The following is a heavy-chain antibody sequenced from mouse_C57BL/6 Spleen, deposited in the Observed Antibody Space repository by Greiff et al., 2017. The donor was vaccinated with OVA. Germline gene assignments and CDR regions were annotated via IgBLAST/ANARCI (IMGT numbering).Heavy chain of an antibody. CDR2: IIPYNGGT. V-gene: IGHV1-19*01. Sequence: VQLQQSGPVLVKPGASVKMSCKASGYTFTDYYMNWVKQSHGKSLEWIGVIIPYNGGTSYNQKFKGKATLTVDKSSSTAYMELISLTSEDAAVYYCARLPAQATGYWGQGTTLTVSA. J-gene: IGHJ2*01. D-gene: IGHD3-2*02. CDR3: ARLPAQATGY. CDR1: GYTFTDYY.